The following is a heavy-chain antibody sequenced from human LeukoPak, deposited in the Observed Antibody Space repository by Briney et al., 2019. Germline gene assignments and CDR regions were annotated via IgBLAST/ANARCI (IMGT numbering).Heavy chain of an antibody. CDR2: IGTAGDT. J-gene: IGHJ4*02. Sequence: GGSLRLSCAASGFTFSSYDMHWVRQATGEGLEWVSAIGTAGDTYYPGSVKGRFTISRENAKNSLYLQMNSLRAGDTAVYYCARGTVGAGGSFDYWGQGTLVTVSS. CDR3: ARGTVGAGGSFDY. V-gene: IGHV3-13*01. D-gene: IGHD1-26*01. CDR1: GFTFSSYD.